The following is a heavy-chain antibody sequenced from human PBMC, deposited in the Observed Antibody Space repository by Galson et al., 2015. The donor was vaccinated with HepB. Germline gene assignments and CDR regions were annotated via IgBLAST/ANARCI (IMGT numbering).Heavy chain of an antibody. D-gene: IGHD2-21*02. CDR2: INPNSGGT. CDR3: VGRLLSSLGLDV. CDR1: GYTFTGYY. V-gene: IGHV1-2*02. Sequence: SVKVSCKASGYTFTGYYMHWVRQAPGLGLEWMGWINPNSGGTSYAQKFQGRVTMTRDTSINTAYMELSGLTYDDEAAYYCVGRLLSSLGLDVWGLGTTVIVSS. J-gene: IGHJ6*02.